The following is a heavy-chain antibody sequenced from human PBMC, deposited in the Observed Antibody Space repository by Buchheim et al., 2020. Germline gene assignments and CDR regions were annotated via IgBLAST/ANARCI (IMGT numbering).Heavy chain of an antibody. D-gene: IGHD4-17*01. CDR2: INSDGSSV. V-gene: IGHV3-74*01. Sequence: EVQLVESGGGLVQPGGSLRLSCAASGFIFSSNWMHWVHQAPGKGLVWVSRINSDGSSVFYADSVKGRFTISRDNAKNTLYLQMNSLRAEDTAVYYCARGEDDYGDYYGLDVWGQGTT. CDR3: ARGEDDYGDYYGLDV. J-gene: IGHJ6*02. CDR1: GFIFSSNW.